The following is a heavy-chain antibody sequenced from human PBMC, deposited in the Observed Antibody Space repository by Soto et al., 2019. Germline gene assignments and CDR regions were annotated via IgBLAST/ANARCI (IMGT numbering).Heavy chain of an antibody. Sequence: YGTTRVNPSQALTLPCTFSGFPRRAAAVGVGWIRQPPGKALEWLALLYWDDDNRYNPSLKSRLTLTKATSKSQVVLTLTNVDATDTATYSGAGNPPHKSGAFDIWGQGTLVTVSS. J-gene: IGHJ3*02. V-gene: IGHV2-5*02. CDR1: GFPRRAAAVG. CDR2: LYWDDDN. CDR3: AGNPPHKSGAFDI. D-gene: IGHD1-26*01.